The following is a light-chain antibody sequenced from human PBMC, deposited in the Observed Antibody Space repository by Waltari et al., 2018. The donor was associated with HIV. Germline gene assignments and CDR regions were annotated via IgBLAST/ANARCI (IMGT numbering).Light chain of an antibody. CDR2: WAS. CDR3: QQYYSTPIT. V-gene: IGKV4-1*01. CDR1: HSVLYTSNSNNY. Sequence: DIVMTQSPDSLAVSLGARATINCKSSHSVLYTSNSNNYLAGYQQKPGQPPKLLIYWASTRESGVPDRFSGSGSGTEFTLTISSLQAEDVAVYYCQQYYSTPITSGQGTRLEIK. J-gene: IGKJ5*01.